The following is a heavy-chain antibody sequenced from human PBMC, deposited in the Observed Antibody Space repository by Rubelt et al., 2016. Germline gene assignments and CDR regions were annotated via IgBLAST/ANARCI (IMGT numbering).Heavy chain of an antibody. D-gene: IGHD6-6*01. J-gene: IGHJ2*01. CDR3: ARDRIRIAARQGWYFDL. CDR1: GYTFTSYG. CDR2: LSAYNGNT. Sequence: QVQRVQSGAEVKKPGASVKVSCQASGYTFTSYGISWVRQAPGQGLEWMGWLSAYNGNTNYAQKLQGKVTRTTDTSTSTAYMELRGLRSDDTAVYYCARDRIRIAARQGWYFDLWGRGTLVTVSS. V-gene: IGHV1-18*01.